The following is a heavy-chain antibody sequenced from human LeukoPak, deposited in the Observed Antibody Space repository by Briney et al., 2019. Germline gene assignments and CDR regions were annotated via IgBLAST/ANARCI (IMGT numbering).Heavy chain of an antibody. CDR1: GFSFSYYW. V-gene: IGHV3-7*01. CDR2: TKEDGSGS. CDR3: AKGGVVGTRYNFDS. D-gene: IGHD2-15*01. Sequence: GGSLRLSCAASGFSFSYYWMSWVRQAPGKGLEWVANTKEDGSGSSYVDSVKGRFTISRDNAKNSLYLQMNSLRAEDTAVYYCAKGGVVGTRYNFDSWGQGTLVTVSS. J-gene: IGHJ4*02.